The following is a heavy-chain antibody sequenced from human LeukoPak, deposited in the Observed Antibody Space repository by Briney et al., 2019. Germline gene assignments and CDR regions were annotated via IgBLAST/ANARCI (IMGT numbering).Heavy chain of an antibody. CDR3: ARAKYCNAGNCFLIDY. Sequence: GRSLRLSCAASKFIFITYAMHWVRQAPGKGLEGVSLISYDGSNTYYAGSVRGRFTISRDNSKITLFLQMNSLRGDDTAVYYCARAKYCNAGNCFLIDYWGQGMLVTVAS. CDR2: ISYDGSNT. CDR1: KFIFITYA. J-gene: IGHJ4*02. D-gene: IGHD2/OR15-2a*01. V-gene: IGHV3-30*04.